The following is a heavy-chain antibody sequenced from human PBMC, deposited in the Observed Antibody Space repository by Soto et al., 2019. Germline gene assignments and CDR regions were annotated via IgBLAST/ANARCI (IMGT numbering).Heavy chain of an antibody. CDR3: AKGVLPAPQLDP. V-gene: IGHV3-23*01. D-gene: IGHD2-2*01. J-gene: IGHJ5*02. Sequence: PGGSLRLSCKASGFTFSTYSMNWVRQAPGKGLDWVASISGAGGTTYYADSVRGRFTVSRDNSKNTLYLDMHNLSAGDTAVYYCAKGVLPAPQLDPWGQWILVTGSX. CDR2: ISGAGGTT. CDR1: GFTFSTYS.